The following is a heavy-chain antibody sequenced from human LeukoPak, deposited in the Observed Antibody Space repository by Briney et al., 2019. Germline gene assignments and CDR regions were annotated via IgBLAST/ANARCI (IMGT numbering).Heavy chain of an antibody. CDR2: INDDGTYT. CDR1: GFTSSSYW. D-gene: IGHD3-22*01. J-gene: IGHJ6*03. V-gene: IGHV3-74*01. Sequence: GGSLRLSCTLSGFTSSSYWMHWVRQVPGKGLVWVSRINDDGTYTVYADSVKGRFTISRDNAKNTLYLQMNSLRGEDTAVYYCAKGSKLVVITRDHYMAVWGKGTTVTISS. CDR3: AKGSKLVVITRDHYMAV.